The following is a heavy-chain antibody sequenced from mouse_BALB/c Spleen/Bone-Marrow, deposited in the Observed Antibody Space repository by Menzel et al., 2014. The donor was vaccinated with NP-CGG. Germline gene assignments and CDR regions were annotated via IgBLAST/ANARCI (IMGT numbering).Heavy chain of an antibody. D-gene: IGHD1-1*02. CDR1: GYVFSSSW. CDR3: ARRRTFITSVVDYFDV. V-gene: IGHV1-82*01. Sequence: QVQLKESGPELVKPGASVKISCRASGYVFSSSWMNWVKQRPGQGLEWIGRIYPGDGNTNYNGKFKGKATLTADTSSSTAYMQIGSLTSVDSAVYFCARRRTFITSVVDYFDVWGAGTTVTVSS. J-gene: IGHJ1*01. CDR2: IYPGDGNT.